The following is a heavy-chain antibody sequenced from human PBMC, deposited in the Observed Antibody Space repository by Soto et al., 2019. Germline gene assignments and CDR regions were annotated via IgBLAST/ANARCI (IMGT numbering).Heavy chain of an antibody. V-gene: IGHV4-30-4*01. Sequence: QAQLQESGPGLVKPSQTLSLTCTVSGASISSGDYYWTWIREPPEKGLEWIGYIYYSGTTYYNPSLKSRVSISLDTSKNRFSLQLTSVTAADTGVYYCALRFGTAWGQGTTVTVSS. CDR1: GASISSGDYY. CDR3: ALRFGTA. CDR2: IYYSGTT. D-gene: IGHD5-12*01. J-gene: IGHJ6*02.